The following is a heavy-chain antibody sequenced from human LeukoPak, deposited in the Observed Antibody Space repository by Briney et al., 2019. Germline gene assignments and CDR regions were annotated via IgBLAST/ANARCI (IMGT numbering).Heavy chain of an antibody. J-gene: IGHJ4*02. CDR2: MYYSGTI. Sequence: SETLSLTCTVSGGSISSYYRSWIRQPPGKGLEWIGYMYYSGTINYNPSLKSRVTISVDTSKNQFSLKLSSVTAADTAMYYCARAWATDYFDYWGQGTLVTVSS. CDR3: ARAWATDYFDY. V-gene: IGHV4-59*01. CDR1: GGSISSYY.